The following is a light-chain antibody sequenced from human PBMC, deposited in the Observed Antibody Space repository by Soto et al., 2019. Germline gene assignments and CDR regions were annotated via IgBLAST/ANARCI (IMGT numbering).Light chain of an antibody. CDR2: DVS. CDR1: SSDVGGYNY. CDR3: SSYTSSSLYV. V-gene: IGLV2-14*01. J-gene: IGLJ1*01. Sequence: QSALTQPASVSGSPGQSITISCTGTSSDVGGYNYVSWYHQHPGKAPKLMIYDVSNRPSGVSNRFSGSKSGNTASLTISGLQAEDEADYYCSSYTSSSLYVFGTGTKVTV.